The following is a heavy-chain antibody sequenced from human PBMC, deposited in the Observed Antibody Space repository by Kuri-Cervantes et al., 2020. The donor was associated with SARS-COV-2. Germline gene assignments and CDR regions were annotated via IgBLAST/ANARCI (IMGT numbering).Heavy chain of an antibody. Sequence: SETLSLTCTVSGGSISSSSFYCGWIRQPPGKGLEWIASIYHTGNSYYNPSLKSRVTMSVDTSKNQFSLKLSSVTAADTAVYYCARGSGIWYYYDSSGSPYYFDYWGQGTQV. D-gene: IGHD3-22*01. J-gene: IGHJ4*02. V-gene: IGHV4-39*07. CDR2: IYHTGNS. CDR3: ARGSGIWYYYDSSGSPYYFDY. CDR1: GGSISSSSFY.